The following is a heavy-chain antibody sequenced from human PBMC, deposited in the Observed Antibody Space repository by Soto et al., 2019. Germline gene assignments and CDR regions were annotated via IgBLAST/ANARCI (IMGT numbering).Heavy chain of an antibody. Sequence: EVQLLESGGGLVQPGGSLRLSCAASGCTFSTYAMSWVRQAPGKGLEWVSLVSGSGLSTYYANTVQGRFTISRDNSKNRRYLQMNSLGVEDSAIYYCAKDQGVGNLGAEYFRHWGQGTLVTVSS. CDR3: AKDQGVGNLGAEYFRH. CDR1: GCTFSTYA. D-gene: IGHD4-4*01. V-gene: IGHV3-23*01. CDR2: VSGSGLST. J-gene: IGHJ1*01.